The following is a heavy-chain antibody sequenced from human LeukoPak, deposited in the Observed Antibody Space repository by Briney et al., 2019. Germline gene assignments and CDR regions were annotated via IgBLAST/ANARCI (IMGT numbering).Heavy chain of an antibody. CDR2: ISGGGGGT. CDR1: GFDFSSYA. V-gene: IGHV3-23*01. CDR3: AKGLYYDTSAYYAY. Sequence: PGGSLRLSCVASGFDFSSYAMNWVRQAPGKGLEWVSAISGGGGGTYYADSVKGRFSISRDNSNNTLYLQMSSLRAEDTAVYYCAKGLYYDTSAYYAYWGQGTLVTVSS. D-gene: IGHD3-22*01. J-gene: IGHJ4*02.